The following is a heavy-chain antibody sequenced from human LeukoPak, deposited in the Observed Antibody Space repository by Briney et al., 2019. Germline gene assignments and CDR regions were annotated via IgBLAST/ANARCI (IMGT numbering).Heavy chain of an antibody. D-gene: IGHD2-15*01. CDR2: ISGSGGST. CDR3: AKAPGYCSGGTCYDY. Sequence: GGSLRLSCAAPGFTFSSHAMSWVRQAPGKGLEWVSVISGSGGSTYNADSVKGRFTISRDNSKNTLYLQMKSLRVDDTAVYYCAKAPGYCSGGTCYDYWGQGSLVAVSS. J-gene: IGHJ4*02. CDR1: GFTFSSHA. V-gene: IGHV3-23*01.